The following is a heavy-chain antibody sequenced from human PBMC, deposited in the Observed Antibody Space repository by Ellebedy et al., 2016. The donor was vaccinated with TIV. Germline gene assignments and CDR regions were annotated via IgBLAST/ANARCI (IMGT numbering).Heavy chain of an antibody. V-gene: IGHV1-69*10. D-gene: IGHD5-12*01. CDR3: ARGTWVEIVAAIHWYFDL. CDR1: GYTFTSYH. Sequence: ASVKVSCKASGYTFTSYHMHWVRQAPGQGLEWMGGIIPIVGVANYAQKFQGRVTITADKSTSTAYMELSSLRSEDTAVYYCARGTWVEIVAAIHWYFDLWGRGTLVTVSS. CDR2: IIPIVGVA. J-gene: IGHJ2*01.